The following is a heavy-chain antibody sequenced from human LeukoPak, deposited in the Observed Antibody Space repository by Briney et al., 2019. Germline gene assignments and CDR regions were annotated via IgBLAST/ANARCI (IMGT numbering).Heavy chain of an antibody. Sequence: SGRTNYNPSLKSRVTISVDTSKNQFSLKLSSVTAADTAVYYCASSIAAAGKRGYYFDYWGQGTLVTVSS. D-gene: IGHD6-13*01. CDR2: SGRT. V-gene: IGHV4-59*01. J-gene: IGHJ4*02. CDR3: ASSIAAAGKRGYYFDY.